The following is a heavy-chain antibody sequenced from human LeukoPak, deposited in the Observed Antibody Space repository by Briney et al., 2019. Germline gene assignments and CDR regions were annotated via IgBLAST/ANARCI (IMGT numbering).Heavy chain of an antibody. D-gene: IGHD3-10*01. V-gene: IGHV1-8*01. CDR1: GYTFTSYD. CDR3: AIPSGSYSYFDY. CDR2: MNPNSGNT. J-gene: IGHJ4*02. Sequence: ASVKVSCKASGYTFTSYDINWVRQATGQGLEWMGWMNPNSGNTGYAQKSQGRVTMTRNTSISTAYMELSSLRSEDTAVYYCAIPSGSYSYFDYWGQGTLVTVSS.